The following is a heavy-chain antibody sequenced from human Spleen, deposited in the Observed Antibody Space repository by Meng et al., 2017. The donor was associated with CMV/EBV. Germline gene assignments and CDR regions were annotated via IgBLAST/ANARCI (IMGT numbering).Heavy chain of an antibody. CDR3: ARIGAWDAYSGYDSGY. CDR2: ISTRSDYI. Sequence: GESLKISCVASGFTFSSYAMTWVRQVAGKGLEWVSFISTRSDYIYDADSVKGRFTISRDNAKNSLYLQMNSLKVEDTAVYYCARIGAWDAYSGYDSGYWGQGTLVTVSS. D-gene: IGHD5-12*01. V-gene: IGHV3-21*06. J-gene: IGHJ4*02. CDR1: GFTFSSYA.